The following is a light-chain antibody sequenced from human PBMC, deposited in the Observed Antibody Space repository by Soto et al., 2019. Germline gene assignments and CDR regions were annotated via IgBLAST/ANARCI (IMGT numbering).Light chain of an antibody. CDR2: EVT. J-gene: IGLJ1*01. CDR1: NTDVGGHHY. V-gene: IGLV2-8*01. CDR3: SSYVGSDVFV. Sequence: QSALTQPASVSGSPGQSISISCTGTNTDVGGHHYVSWYQQHPGKAPKLMIYEVTKRPSGVPDRFSGSKSGYTAFLTVSGLQAEDEADYYCSSYVGSDVFVFGTGTKLTVL.